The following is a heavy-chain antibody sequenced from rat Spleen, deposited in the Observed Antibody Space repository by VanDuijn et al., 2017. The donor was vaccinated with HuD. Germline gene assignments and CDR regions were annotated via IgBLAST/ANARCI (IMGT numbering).Heavy chain of an antibody. CDR2: INSAGST. Sequence: EVQLQESGPGLVKPSQSLSLTCSVTGYSITSIYRWNWIRKFPGNKLEWMGYINSAGSTNYNPSPKSRISITRDTSRNQFFLQVNSVTTEDTATYYFAKTTVAYYYIMDAWGQGASVTVSS. CDR3: AKTTVAYYYIMDA. J-gene: IGHJ4*01. CDR1: GYSITSIYR. D-gene: IGHD1-3*01. V-gene: IGHV3-3*01.